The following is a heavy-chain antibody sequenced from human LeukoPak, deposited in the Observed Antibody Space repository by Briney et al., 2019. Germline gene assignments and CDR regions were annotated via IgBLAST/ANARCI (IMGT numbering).Heavy chain of an antibody. CDR3: ARFGGYGDYVRFDY. D-gene: IGHD4-17*01. CDR2: ISSSSDTI. J-gene: IGHJ4*02. Sequence: QPGGSLRLSCAASGFTFSDYSMNWVRQAPGKGLEWVSYISSSSDTIYYADSVKGRFTISRDNAKNSLYLQMNSLRAEDTAVYYCARFGGYGDYVRFDYWGQGTLVTVSS. V-gene: IGHV3-48*04. CDR1: GFTFSDYS.